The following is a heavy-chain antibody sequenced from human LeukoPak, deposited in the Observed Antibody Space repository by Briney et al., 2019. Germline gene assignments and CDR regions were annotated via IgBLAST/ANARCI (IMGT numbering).Heavy chain of an antibody. CDR1: GFTFGDYA. J-gene: IGHJ4*02. CDR3: TTDRKLGDY. Sequence: PGGSLRLSCTASGFTFGDYAMSWVRQAPGKGLEWVGFIRSKAYGGTTEYAASVKGRFTISRDDSKNTLYLQMNSLKTEDTAVYYCTTDRKLGDYWGQGTLVTVSS. D-gene: IGHD6-13*01. V-gene: IGHV3-49*04. CDR2: IRSKAYGGTT.